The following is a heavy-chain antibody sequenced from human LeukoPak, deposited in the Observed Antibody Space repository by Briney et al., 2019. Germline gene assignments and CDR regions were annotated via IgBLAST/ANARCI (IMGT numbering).Heavy chain of an antibody. CDR3: ARGSGYYGSGSYYPR. J-gene: IGHJ4*02. CDR2: INHSGST. D-gene: IGHD3-10*01. Sequence: SETLSLTCAVYGGSFSGYYWSWILQPPGKGLEWIGEINHSGSTNYNPSLKSRVTISVDTSKNQFSLKLSSVTAADTAVYYCARGSGYYGSGSYYPRWGQGTLVTVSS. V-gene: IGHV4-34*01. CDR1: GGSFSGYY.